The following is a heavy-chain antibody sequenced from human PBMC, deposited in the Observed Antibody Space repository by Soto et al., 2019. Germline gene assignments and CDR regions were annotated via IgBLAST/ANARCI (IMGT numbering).Heavy chain of an antibody. J-gene: IGHJ6*02. V-gene: IGHV1-2*04. Sequence: GASVKVSCKASGYTFTGYYMHWVRQAPGQGLEWMGWINPNSGGTNYAQKFQGWVTMTRDTSISTAYMELSRLRSDDTAVYYCARDLGPGNAGTRDYYYGMDVWGQGTTVTVS. CDR1: GYTFTGYY. CDR2: INPNSGGT. D-gene: IGHD1-1*01. CDR3: ARDLGPGNAGTRDYYYGMDV.